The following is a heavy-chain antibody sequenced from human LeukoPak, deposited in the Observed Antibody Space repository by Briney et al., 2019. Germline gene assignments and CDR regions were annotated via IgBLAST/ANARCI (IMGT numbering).Heavy chain of an antibody. CDR1: GFTFSSYG. CDR3: ARDRARYDFWSGYCPD. V-gene: IGHV3-33*01. J-gene: IGHJ4*02. CDR2: IWYDGSNK. Sequence: PGGSLRLSCAASGFTFSSYGMHWVRQAPGKGLEWVAVIWYDGSNKYYVDSVKGRFTISRDNSKNTLYLQMNSLRAEDTAVYYCARDRARYDFWSGYCPDWGQGTLVTVSS. D-gene: IGHD3-3*01.